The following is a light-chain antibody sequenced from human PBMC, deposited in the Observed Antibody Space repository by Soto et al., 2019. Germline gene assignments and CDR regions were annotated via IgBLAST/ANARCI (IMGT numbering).Light chain of an antibody. J-gene: IGKJ3*01. CDR2: DAS. Sequence: EIVLTQSPATLSLSPGERATLSCRASQNVSTYLAWYQQKPGQAPRLLIYDASNRATGTPARFSGSGSGTDFTLTISSLEPEDFAVYYCQQRTNWLTFGPGTKVDIK. CDR3: QQRTNWLT. V-gene: IGKV3-11*01. CDR1: QNVSTY.